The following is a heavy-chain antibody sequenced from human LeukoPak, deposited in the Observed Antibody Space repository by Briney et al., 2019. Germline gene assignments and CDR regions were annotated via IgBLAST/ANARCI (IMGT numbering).Heavy chain of an antibody. CDR3: ARGSYYDSRNFDY. CDR2: ISSSGSTI. CDR1: GFTFSSYE. D-gene: IGHD3-22*01. V-gene: IGHV3-48*03. J-gene: IGHJ4*02. Sequence: PGGSLRLSCAASGFTFSSYEMNWVRQAPGKGLEWVSYISSSGSTIYYADSVKGRFTISRDNAKNSLYLQMNSLRAEDTAVYYCARGSYYDSRNFDYWGQGTLVTVSS.